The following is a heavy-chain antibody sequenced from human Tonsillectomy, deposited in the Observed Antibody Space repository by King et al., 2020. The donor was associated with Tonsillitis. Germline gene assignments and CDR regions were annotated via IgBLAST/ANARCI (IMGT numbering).Heavy chain of an antibody. CDR3: ARPFLTYHYGGPRPTYFDY. J-gene: IGHJ4*02. V-gene: IGHV4-39*01. CDR2: IYYSGST. D-gene: IGHD4-17*01. Sequence: QLQESGPGLVKPSETLSLTCTVSGGSISSSSYSWGWIRQPPGKGLEGIGSIYYSGSTYYNPSLKSRVTISVETSKNQFSLKLSSVTAADTAVHYCARPFLTYHYGGPRPTYFDYWGQGTLVTVSS. CDR1: GGSISSSSYS.